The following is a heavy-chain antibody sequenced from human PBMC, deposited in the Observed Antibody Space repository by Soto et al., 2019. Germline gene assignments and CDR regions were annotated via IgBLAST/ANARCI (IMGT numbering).Heavy chain of an antibody. V-gene: IGHV3-9*01. CDR1: GFTFDDNA. J-gene: IGHJ6*02. D-gene: IGHD6-13*01. CDR3: AKDINLAAGTIFDYYYGMDV. Sequence: GGSLRLSCAVSGFTFDDNAMHWVRQAPEKGLEWVSGINWKSDIGYADSVKGRFTISRDNAENSLYLQMNSLRAEDTALYYCAKDINLAAGTIFDYYYGMDVWGQGTTVTVSS. CDR2: INWKSDI.